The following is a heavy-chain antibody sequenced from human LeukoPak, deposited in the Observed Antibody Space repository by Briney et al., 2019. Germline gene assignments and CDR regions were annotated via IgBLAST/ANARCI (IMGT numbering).Heavy chain of an antibody. CDR1: GFTFDDYG. CDR2: ISSSSSYI. V-gene: IGHV3-21*01. J-gene: IGHJ4*01. D-gene: IGHD4-17*01. CDR3: ARDLWGTTVTTDYFDS. Sequence: GGSLRLSCAASGFTFDDYGMSWVRQAPGKGLEWVSSISSSSSYIYYADSVKGLFTISRDNAKTSLYLQMISLRAEDMAVYYCARDLWGTTVTTDYFDSWGQGTLVTVSS.